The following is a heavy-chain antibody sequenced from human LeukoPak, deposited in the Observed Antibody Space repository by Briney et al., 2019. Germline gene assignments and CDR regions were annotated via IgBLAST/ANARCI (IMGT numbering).Heavy chain of an antibody. J-gene: IGHJ4*02. D-gene: IGHD3-22*01. CDR1: GFIFSTCA. Sequence: GRSLRLSCAASGFIFSTCAIHWVRQAPGKGLEWVAVIPYDGRNKYYADSVKGRFSISRDNSKNTLSLQMNSLRPEDTALYYCARDVSHYDRSGYSLDYWGQGTLVTVSS. CDR2: IPYDGRNK. V-gene: IGHV3-30*04. CDR3: ARDVSHYDRSGYSLDY.